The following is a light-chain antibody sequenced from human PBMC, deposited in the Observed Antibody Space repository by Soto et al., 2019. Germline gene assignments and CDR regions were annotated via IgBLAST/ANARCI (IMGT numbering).Light chain of an antibody. CDR1: QGIRND. J-gene: IGKJ4*01. CDR2: GAS. Sequence: QVTQFPSSPSASVGERVTISWRPSQGIRNDLGWYQQKPGKDPKLLIYGASNLQTGVPSRFSGSGSGTDFNLTISRLQTEDVGTYYCLQEYSYTLIFGGGTKVDIK. CDR3: LQEYSYTLI. V-gene: IGKV1-6*01.